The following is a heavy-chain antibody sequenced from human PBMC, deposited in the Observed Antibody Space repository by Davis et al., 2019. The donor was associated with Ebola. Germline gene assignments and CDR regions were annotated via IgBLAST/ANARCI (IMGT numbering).Heavy chain of an antibody. J-gene: IGHJ3*02. D-gene: IGHD7-27*01. CDR3: ARDLGMGRRVDAFDI. CDR2: INSDGRTT. V-gene: IGHV3-74*01. CDR1: GFSVSSNY. Sequence: HTGGSLRLSCAASGFSVSSNYMSWVRQAPGKGLVWVSRINSDGRTTAYADSVKGRFTISRDNAKNTLYLQMNTLRAEDTAVYYCARDLGMGRRVDAFDIWGQGTMVTVSS.